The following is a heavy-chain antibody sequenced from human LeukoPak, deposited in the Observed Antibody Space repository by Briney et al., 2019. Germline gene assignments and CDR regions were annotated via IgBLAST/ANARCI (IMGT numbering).Heavy chain of an antibody. CDR1: GFTFTAYP. V-gene: IGHV3-30*18. J-gene: IGHJ4*02. Sequence: GGSLRLSCVVSGFTFTAYPMHWVRQAPGKGLEWVAVISYDGSNKYYADSVKGRFTISRDNSKNTLYLQMNSLRAEDTAVYYCAKDRHYYDSSGSIGDWGQGTLVTVSS. CDR2: ISYDGSNK. D-gene: IGHD3-22*01. CDR3: AKDRHYYDSSGSIGD.